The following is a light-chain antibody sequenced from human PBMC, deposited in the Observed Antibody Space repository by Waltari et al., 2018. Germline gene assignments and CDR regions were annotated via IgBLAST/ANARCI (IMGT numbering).Light chain of an antibody. Sequence: NFMLTPPHSVSESPGKTVTISCTRSSGSLARNYVQWYQQRPGSSPTPVIFEDDQRPSGVPDRFSGSIDSSSNSASLTISGLKTEDEADYYCQSYDSSDLWVFGGGTRLTVL. CDR1: SGSLARNY. CDR3: QSYDSSDLWV. J-gene: IGLJ3*02. V-gene: IGLV6-57*01. CDR2: EDD.